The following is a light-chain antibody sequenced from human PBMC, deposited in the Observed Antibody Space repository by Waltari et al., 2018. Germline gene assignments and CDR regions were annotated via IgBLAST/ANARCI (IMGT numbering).Light chain of an antibody. CDR2: AAS. J-gene: IGKJ3*01. V-gene: IGKV1-39*01. CDR1: QSIDRY. Sequence: DIQMAQSPSSLSASVGDRVTITCRASQSIDRYINWYQQKPGNAQKLLLYAASTLQSGVPSRFSFSGSGTDSALTISSLQPEDFETYYCQQSDSIPPQFTFGPGTKVDIK. CDR3: QQSDSIPPQFT.